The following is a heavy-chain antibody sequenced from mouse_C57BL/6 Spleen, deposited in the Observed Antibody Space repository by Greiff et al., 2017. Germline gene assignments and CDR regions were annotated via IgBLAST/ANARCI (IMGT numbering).Heavy chain of an antibody. V-gene: IGHV1-72*01. CDR3: ARSYYSNYWYFDV. CDR1: GYTFTSYW. D-gene: IGHD2-5*01. J-gene: IGHJ1*03. CDR2: IDPNSGGT. Sequence: QVHLKQPGAELVKPGASVKLSCKASGYTFTSYWMHWVKQRPGRGLEWIGRIDPNSGGTKYNEKFKSKATLTVDKPSSTAYMQLSSLTSEDSAVYYCARSYYSNYWYFDVWGTGTTVTVSS.